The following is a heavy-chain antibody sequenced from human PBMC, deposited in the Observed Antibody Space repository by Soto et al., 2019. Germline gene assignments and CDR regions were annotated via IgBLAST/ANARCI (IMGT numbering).Heavy chain of an antibody. CDR3: AKNSGWYNT. V-gene: IGHV3-23*01. CDR2: ISGSGGNT. Sequence: GGSLRLSCAASGFPFSSTDMSWVRQAPGKGLEWVSTISGSGGNTYYADFAKGRFTISRDNSKNTIYLQMSSLTVDDTTLYYCAKNSGWYNTWGQGALVT. J-gene: IGHJ5*02. D-gene: IGHD3-10*01. CDR1: GFPFSSTD.